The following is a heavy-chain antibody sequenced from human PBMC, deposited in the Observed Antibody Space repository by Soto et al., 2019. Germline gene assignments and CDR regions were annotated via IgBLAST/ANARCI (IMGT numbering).Heavy chain of an antibody. CDR3: AKDQQQLVLYGFDP. V-gene: IGHV3-23*01. CDR1: GFTFSSYA. J-gene: IGHJ5*02. CDR2: ISGSGGST. D-gene: IGHD6-13*01. Sequence: GGSLRLSCAASGFTFSSYAMSWVRQAPGKGLESVSAISGSGGSTYYADSVKGPFTISRDNSKNTLYLQMNSLRAEDTAVYYCAKDQQQLVLYGFDPWGQGTLVTVSS.